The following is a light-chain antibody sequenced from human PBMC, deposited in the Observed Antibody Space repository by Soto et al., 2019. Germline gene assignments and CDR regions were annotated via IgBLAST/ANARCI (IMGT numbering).Light chain of an antibody. CDR2: RND. J-gene: IGLJ2*01. CDR1: SSNIGSNH. Sequence: QPVLTQPPSASGTPGQRVTISCSGSSSNIGSNHVYWYQQFPGTAPKLLMYRNDQRPSGVPDRFSGSKSGTSASLAISGLRSDDEADYYCSARDDSLSGVVFGGGTKLTVL. V-gene: IGLV1-47*01. CDR3: SARDDSLSGVV.